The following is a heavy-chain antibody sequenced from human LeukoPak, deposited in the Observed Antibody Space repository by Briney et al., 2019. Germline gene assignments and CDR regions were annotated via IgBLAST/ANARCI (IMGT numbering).Heavy chain of an antibody. J-gene: IGHJ4*02. CDR3: ARFAVHRRITVAGQFGLDY. CDR2: INPSGGST. D-gene: IGHD6-19*01. CDR1: GYIFTSYN. V-gene: IGHV1-46*01. Sequence: ASVKVSCKASGYIFTSYNIYWVRQAPGQGLEWMGIINPSGGSTNYAQKFQGRVTMTRDTSTSTVYMELSSLRSEDTAVYYCARFAVHRRITVAGQFGLDYWGQGTLVSVSS.